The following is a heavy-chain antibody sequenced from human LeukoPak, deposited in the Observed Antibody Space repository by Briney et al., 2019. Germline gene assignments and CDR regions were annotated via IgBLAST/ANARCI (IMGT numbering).Heavy chain of an antibody. V-gene: IGHV1-8*01. J-gene: IGHJ5*02. CDR3: ARDILTGPTNWFDP. CDR2: MNPNSGDT. Sequence: ASVKVSCKASGHTFTSYEINWVRQATGRGLEWMGWMNPNSGDTGYAQKFQGRVAMTRDTSISTAYMELSSLRSEDTAVYYCARDILTGPTNWFDPWGQGTLVAVSS. CDR1: GHTFTSYE. D-gene: IGHD3-9*01.